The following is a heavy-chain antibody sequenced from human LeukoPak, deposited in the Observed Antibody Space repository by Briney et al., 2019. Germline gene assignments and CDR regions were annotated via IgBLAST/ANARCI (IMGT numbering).Heavy chain of an antibody. CDR1: GFTFSNAW. CDR2: IKSKTDGGTT. J-gene: IGHJ4*02. D-gene: IGHD3-22*01. V-gene: IGHV3-15*01. CDR3: TTDPPKTVFDSSGYYDY. Sequence: GGSLRLSCAASGFTFSNAWMSWVRQAPGKGLEWVGRIKSKTDGGTTDYAAPVKGRFTISRDDSKNTLYLQMNSLKTEDTAVYYCTTDPPKTVFDSSGYYDYWGQGTLVTVSS.